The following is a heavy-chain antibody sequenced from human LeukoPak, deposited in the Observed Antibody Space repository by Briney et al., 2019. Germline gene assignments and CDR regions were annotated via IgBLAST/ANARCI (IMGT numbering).Heavy chain of an antibody. J-gene: IGHJ4*02. CDR1: GGSISSGGYY. CDR2: ISHSGNT. D-gene: IGHD2-21*01. V-gene: IGHV4-30-2*01. Sequence: PSQTLSLTCTVSGGSISSGGYYWSWIRQPPGKGLEWTATISHSGNTYCNPSLKSRVIISMDTSKNRFSLRLNSVTAADTAVYYCARLGVIGRTFDYWGQGTLVTVSS. CDR3: ARLGVIGRTFDY.